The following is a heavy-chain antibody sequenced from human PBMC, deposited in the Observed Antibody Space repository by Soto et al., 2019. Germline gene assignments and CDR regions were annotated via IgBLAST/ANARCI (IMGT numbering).Heavy chain of an antibody. D-gene: IGHD6-6*01. J-gene: IGHJ6*03. V-gene: IGHV1-2*04. CDR3: AREGYSSSSLPYYYYYYMDV. CDR1: GYTFTGYY. Sequence: ASVKVSCKASGYTFTGYYMHWVRQAPGQGLEWMGWINPNSGGTNYAQKFQGWVTMTRDTSISTAYMELSRLRSDDTAVYYCAREGYSSSSLPYYYYYYMDVWGKGTTVTVSS. CDR2: INPNSGGT.